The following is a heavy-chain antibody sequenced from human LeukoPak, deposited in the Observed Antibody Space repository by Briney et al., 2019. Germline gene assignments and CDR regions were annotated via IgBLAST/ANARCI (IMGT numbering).Heavy chain of an antibody. CDR3: ARDASRYYDFWSGYSGYYYMDV. J-gene: IGHJ6*03. CDR1: GYTFTGYY. D-gene: IGHD3-3*01. CDR2: INPNSGGT. V-gene: IGHV1-2*02. Sequence: ASVKVSCKASGYTFTGYYMHWVRQAPGQGLEWMGWINPNSGGTNYAQKFQGRVTMTRDTSISTAYMELSRLRSDDTAVYYCARDASRYYDFWSGYSGYYYMDVWAKGPRSPSP.